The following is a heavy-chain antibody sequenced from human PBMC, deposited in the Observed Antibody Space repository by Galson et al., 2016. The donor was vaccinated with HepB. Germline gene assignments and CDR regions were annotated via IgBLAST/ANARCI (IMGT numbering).Heavy chain of an antibody. J-gene: IGHJ4*02. CDR3: ARERGNYHYFDY. Sequence: SVKVSCKASGYSFTNYGISWVRQAPGQGLEWMGWISPYNGNTNYAQKPQGRVTMTTDTSTSTAYMALRSLRSDDTAVYYCARERGNYHYFDYWGQGTLVTVSS. V-gene: IGHV1-18*01. D-gene: IGHD1-7*01. CDR1: GYSFTNYG. CDR2: ISPYNGNT.